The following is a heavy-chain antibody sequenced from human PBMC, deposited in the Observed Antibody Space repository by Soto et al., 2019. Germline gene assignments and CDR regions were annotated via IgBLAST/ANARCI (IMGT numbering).Heavy chain of an antibody. CDR1: AGTFSSYA. V-gene: IGHV1-69*13. CDR2: IIPIFGTA. J-gene: IGHJ3*02. Sequence: SVKVYCKASAGTFSSYAISWVRQAPGQGLEWMGGIIPIFGTANYAQKFQGRVTITADESTSTAYMELSSLRSEDTAVCYCARDLNDILTGYYNGPDAFDIWGQGTIVTVSS. CDR3: ARDLNDILTGYYNGPDAFDI. D-gene: IGHD3-9*01.